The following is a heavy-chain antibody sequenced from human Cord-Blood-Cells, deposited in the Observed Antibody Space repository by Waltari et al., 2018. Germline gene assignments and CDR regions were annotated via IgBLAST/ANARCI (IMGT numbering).Heavy chain of an antibody. CDR3: ARASNWRFDY. J-gene: IGHJ4*02. Sequence: EVQLVESGGGLVKPGGSLRLSCAASGFTFSSYSMNWVRQAPGKGLEWVSSISSSSSYIYYADSVKSRFTISRDNAKNSLYLQMNSLRAEDTAVYYCARASNWRFDYWGQGTLVTVSS. D-gene: IGHD1-20*01. V-gene: IGHV3-21*01. CDR1: GFTFSSYS. CDR2: ISSSSSYI.